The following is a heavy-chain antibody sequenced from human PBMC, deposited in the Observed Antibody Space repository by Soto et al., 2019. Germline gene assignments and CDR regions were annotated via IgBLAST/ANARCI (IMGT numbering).Heavy chain of an antibody. D-gene: IGHD2-2*01. J-gene: IGHJ4*02. Sequence: QVQLQESGPGLVKPSGTLSLTCAVSGGSISSSNWWSWVRQPPGKGLEWIGEIYHSGSTNYNPSLKRRVTIXXDXSXXQFSLKLSSVTAADTAVYYCASLGPAASETYYFDYWGQGTLVTVSS. CDR2: IYHSGST. CDR1: GGSISSSNW. CDR3: ASLGPAASETYYFDY. V-gene: IGHV4-4*02.